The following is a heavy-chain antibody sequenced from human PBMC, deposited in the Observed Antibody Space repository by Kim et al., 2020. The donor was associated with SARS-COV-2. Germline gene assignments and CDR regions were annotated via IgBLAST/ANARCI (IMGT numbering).Heavy chain of an antibody. CDR1: GYTFTSYG. CDR3: ARASVGVIPYYYYYGMDV. CDR2: ISAYNGNT. Sequence: ASVKVSCKASGYTFTSYGISWVRQAPGQGLEWMGWISAYNGNTNYAQKLQGRVTMTTDTSTSTAYMELRSLRSDDTAVYYCARASVGVIPYYYYYGMDVWGQGTTVTVSS. J-gene: IGHJ6*02. D-gene: IGHD2-21*01. V-gene: IGHV1-18*01.